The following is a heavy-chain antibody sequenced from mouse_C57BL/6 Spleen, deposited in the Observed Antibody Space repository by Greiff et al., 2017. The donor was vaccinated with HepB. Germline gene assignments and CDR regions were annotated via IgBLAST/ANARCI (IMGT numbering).Heavy chain of an antibody. CDR3: ARPFIATVVYWYFDV. J-gene: IGHJ1*03. V-gene: IGHV5-17*01. CDR1: GFTFSDYG. Sequence: EVHLVESGGGLVKPGGSLKLSCAASGFTFSDYGMHWVRQAPEKGLEWVAYISSGSSTIYYADTVKGRFTISRDNAKNTLFLHMTSLRSEDTAMYYCARPFIATVVYWYFDVWGTGTTVTVSS. CDR2: ISSGSSTI. D-gene: IGHD1-1*01.